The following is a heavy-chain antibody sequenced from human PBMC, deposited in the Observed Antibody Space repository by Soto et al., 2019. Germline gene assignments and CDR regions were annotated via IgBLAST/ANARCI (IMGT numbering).Heavy chain of an antibody. Sequence: SETLSLTCAVSGYSISSGYYWGWIRQPPGKGLEWIGSIYHSGSTYYNPSLKSRVTISVDTSKNQFSLKLSSVTAADTAVYYCARDLRGSSGYGYWGQGTLVTVSS. V-gene: IGHV4-38-2*02. CDR1: GYSISSGYY. CDR2: IYHSGST. D-gene: IGHD6-19*01. J-gene: IGHJ4*02. CDR3: ARDLRGSSGYGY.